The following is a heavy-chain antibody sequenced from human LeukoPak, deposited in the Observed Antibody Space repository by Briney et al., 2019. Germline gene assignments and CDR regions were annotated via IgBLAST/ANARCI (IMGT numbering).Heavy chain of an antibody. Sequence: SETLSLTCTVSGGSISSYYWSWIRQPPGKGLEWIGYIYNSGNTSYNPSLKSRVTISVDTSKNQFSLKLSSVTAADTAVYYCARHVGNSGSGSYLTYFDYWGQGTLVTVSS. CDR3: ARHVGNSGSGSYLTYFDY. CDR1: GGSISSYY. D-gene: IGHD3-10*01. CDR2: IYNSGNT. V-gene: IGHV4-59*08. J-gene: IGHJ4*02.